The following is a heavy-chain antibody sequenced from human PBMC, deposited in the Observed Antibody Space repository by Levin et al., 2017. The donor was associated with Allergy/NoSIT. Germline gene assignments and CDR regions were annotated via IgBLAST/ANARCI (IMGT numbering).Heavy chain of an antibody. CDR3: ARDGSREFGDRLSREWGYHSMDV. Sequence: PGGSLRLSCQASGFKFKNYGMNWVRQAPGKGLEWLAVIWYDGRNKYYVDYVEGRFTISRDNSKNTLYLDVNSLRAEDTAVYYCARDGSREFGDRLSREWGYHSMDVWGQGTTVTVSS. CDR2: IWYDGRNK. V-gene: IGHV3-33*01. J-gene: IGHJ6*02. D-gene: IGHD3-10*01. CDR1: GFKFKNYG.